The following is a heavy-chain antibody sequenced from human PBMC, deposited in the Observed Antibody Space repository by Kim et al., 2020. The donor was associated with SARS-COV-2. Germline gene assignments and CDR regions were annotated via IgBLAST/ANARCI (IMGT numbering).Heavy chain of an antibody. CDR2: IDPSDR. J-gene: IGHJ3*02. V-gene: IGHV5-10-1*01. CDR3: SRRGATGTHDMFDI. Sequence: GESLKISCKASGYSFTSYLINWVRQTPGKGLEWMGRIDPSDRCPSFQGHVTISADKSTNTVYLQWRSLKASDTGIYYCSRRGATGTHDMFDIWGQGTRVT. CDR1: GYSFTSYL. D-gene: IGHD3-10*01.